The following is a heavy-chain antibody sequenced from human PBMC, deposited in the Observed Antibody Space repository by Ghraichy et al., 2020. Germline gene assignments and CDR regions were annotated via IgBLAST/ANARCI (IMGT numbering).Heavy chain of an antibody. V-gene: IGHV3-23*01. J-gene: IGHJ4*02. CDR3: AKDPYSSGWYFDY. CDR1: GFTFSSYA. CDR2: ISGVTT. D-gene: IGHD6-19*01. Sequence: RGSLRLSCAASGFTFSSYAMSWVRQAPGKGLEWVSTISGVTTFYADSVKGRFTISRDNSKNTLSLQMNSLRAEDTAVYYCAKDPYSSGWYFDYWGQGTLVTVSS.